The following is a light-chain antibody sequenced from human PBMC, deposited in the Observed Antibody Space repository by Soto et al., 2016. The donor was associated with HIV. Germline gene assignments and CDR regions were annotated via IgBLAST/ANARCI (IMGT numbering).Light chain of an antibody. J-gene: IGLJ2*01. Sequence: SYELTQPPSVSVAPGKTARITCEGNNIGTKSVHWYQQRPGQAPALVVYDDSDRPSGIPERFSGSNSGNTATLTITRVEAGDEADYYCQVWDSSSDHVVFGGGTKLDRP. CDR3: QVWDSSSDHVV. V-gene: IGLV3-21*03. CDR2: DDS. CDR1: NIGTKS.